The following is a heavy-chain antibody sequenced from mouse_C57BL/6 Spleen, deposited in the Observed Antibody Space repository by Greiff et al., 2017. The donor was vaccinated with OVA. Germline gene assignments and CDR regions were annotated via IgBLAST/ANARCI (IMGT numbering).Heavy chain of an antibody. V-gene: IGHV5-16*01. CDR1: GFTFSDYY. D-gene: IGHD2-2*01. CDR2: INYDGSST. J-gene: IGHJ1*03. Sequence: EVKVEESEGGLVQPGSSMKLSCTASGFTFSDYYMAWVRQVPEKGLEWVANINYDGSSTYYLDSLKSRFIISRDNAKNILYLQMSSLKSEDTATYYCARDLMVTTWYFDVWGTGTTVTVSS. CDR3: ARDLMVTTWYFDV.